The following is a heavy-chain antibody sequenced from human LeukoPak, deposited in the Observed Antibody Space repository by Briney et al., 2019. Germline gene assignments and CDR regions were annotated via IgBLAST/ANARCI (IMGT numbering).Heavy chain of an antibody. CDR2: ISGSGGST. D-gene: IGHD6-6*01. Sequence: GGSLRLSCAASGFTFSSYAMSWVRQAPGKGLEWVSAISGSGGSTYYADSVKGRFTISRDNSKNTLYLQMNSLRAEDTAVYYCAKQLSHSSSLGCYYYGMDVWGQGTTVTVSS. CDR1: GFTFSSYA. V-gene: IGHV3-23*01. J-gene: IGHJ6*02. CDR3: AKQLSHSSSLGCYYYGMDV.